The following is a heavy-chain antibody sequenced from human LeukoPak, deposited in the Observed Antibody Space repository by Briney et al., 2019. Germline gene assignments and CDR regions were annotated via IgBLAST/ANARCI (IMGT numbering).Heavy chain of an antibody. J-gene: IGHJ4*02. D-gene: IGHD6-19*01. CDR2: ISSSSSTI. CDR1: GFTFSSYS. CDR3: ARVAVAGPKGGDY. V-gene: IGHV3-48*04. Sequence: GGPLRLSCAASGFTFSSYSMNWVRQAPGKGLEWVSYISSSSSTIYYADSVKGRFTISRDNAKNSLYLQMNSLRAEDTAVYYCARVAVAGPKGGDYWGQGTLVTVSS.